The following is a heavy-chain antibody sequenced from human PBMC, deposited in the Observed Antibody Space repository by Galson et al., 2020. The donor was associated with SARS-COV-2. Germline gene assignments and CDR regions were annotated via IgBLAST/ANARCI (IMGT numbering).Heavy chain of an antibody. CDR3: ARAPDVDILTGDYADGFDF. CDR1: GGSFNGYC. J-gene: IGHJ3*01. Sequence: SETLSLTCAVYGGSFNGYCWSWIRQPPGKGLEWIGEINHSGTTNYNPSLKSRITMSVDMSKNQFSLKLSSVTAADTAVYYCARAPDVDILTGDYADGFDFWGQGTMVTVSS. D-gene: IGHD3-9*01. V-gene: IGHV4-34*01. CDR2: INHSGTT.